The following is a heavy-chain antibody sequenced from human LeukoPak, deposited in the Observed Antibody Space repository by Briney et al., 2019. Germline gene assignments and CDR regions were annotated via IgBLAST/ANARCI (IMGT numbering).Heavy chain of an antibody. J-gene: IGHJ4*02. CDR1: GFTFSHYG. Sequence: PGGSLRLSCVVSGFTFSHYGMDWVRQAPGKGLGWVSYISSSSNSIYYADSVKGRFTIPRDNAKNSLHLQMNSLRGDDTAVYYCVSYSGSVDYWGQGTLVTVSS. CDR2: ISSSSNSI. CDR3: VSYSGSVDY. D-gene: IGHD1-26*01. V-gene: IGHV3-48*01.